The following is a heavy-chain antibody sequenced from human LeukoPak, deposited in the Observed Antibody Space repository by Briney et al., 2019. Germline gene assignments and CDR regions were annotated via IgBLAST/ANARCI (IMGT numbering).Heavy chain of an antibody. J-gene: IGHJ6*03. Sequence: GGSLSLSCAASGLTVSGNYMSWVRQAPGKGLEWVSVIYSGGSTYYADSVKGRFTISRDNSKNTLYLQMNSLRAEDTAVYYCATWDPYYYYMDVWGKGTTVTVSS. CDR3: ATWDPYYYYMDV. CDR2: IYSGGST. D-gene: IGHD1-26*01. CDR1: GLTVSGNY. V-gene: IGHV3-66*02.